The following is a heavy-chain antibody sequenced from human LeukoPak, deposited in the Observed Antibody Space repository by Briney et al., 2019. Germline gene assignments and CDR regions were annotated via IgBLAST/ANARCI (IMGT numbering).Heavy chain of an antibody. CDR3: ARAIAAARTRSMDV. CDR2: ISSSDTYI. V-gene: IGHV3-21*01. J-gene: IGHJ6*02. Sequence: PGGSLRLSCAASGFTFSSYSMNWVRQAPGKGLEWVSSISSSDTYIYHADSVKGRFTISRDNAKNSLYLQMNSLRAEDTAVYYCARAIAAARTRSMDVWGQGTTVTVSS. D-gene: IGHD6-25*01. CDR1: GFTFSSYS.